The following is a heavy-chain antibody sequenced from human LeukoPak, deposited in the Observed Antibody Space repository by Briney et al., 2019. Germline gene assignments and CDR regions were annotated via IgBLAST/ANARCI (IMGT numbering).Heavy chain of an antibody. D-gene: IGHD6-13*01. CDR3: AAPGIAAAGTLDY. J-gene: IGHJ4*02. CDR2: ISSSSSYI. CDR1: GFTFSSYS. V-gene: IGHV3-21*01. Sequence: GGSLRLSCAASGFTFSSYSMNWVRQAPGKGLEWVSSISSSSSYIYYADSVKGRFTISRDNAKNSLYLQMNSLRAEDTAVYYCAAPGIAAAGTLDYWGQGTLVTISS.